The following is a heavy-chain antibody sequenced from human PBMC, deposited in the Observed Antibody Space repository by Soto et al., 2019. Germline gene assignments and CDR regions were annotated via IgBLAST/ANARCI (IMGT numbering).Heavy chain of an antibody. V-gene: IGHV4-59*08. CDR2: IYYSGST. CDR3: ARHVPYYDILTGYENNWYFDL. D-gene: IGHD3-9*01. CDR1: GGSISSYY. Sequence: QVQLQESGPGLVKPSETLSLTCTVSGGSISSYYWSWIRQPPGKGLEWIGYIYYSGSTNYNPSLKRRVTISVDTSKNQFSLKLSSVTAADTAVYYCARHVPYYDILTGYENNWYFDLWGRGTLVTVSS. J-gene: IGHJ2*01.